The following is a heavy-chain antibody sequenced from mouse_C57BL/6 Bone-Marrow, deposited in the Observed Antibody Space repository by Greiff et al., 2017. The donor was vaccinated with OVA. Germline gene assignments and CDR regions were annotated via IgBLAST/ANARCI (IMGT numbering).Heavy chain of an antibody. CDR2: IWSGGST. CDR1: GFSLTSYG. CDR3: ARLRFAY. J-gene: IGHJ3*01. V-gene: IGHV2-2*01. Sequence: VQLQQSGPGLVQPSQSLSITCTVSGFSLTSYGVHWVRQSPGKGLEWLGVIWSGGSTDDNAAFISRLSISKDNSKSQVFFKMNSLQADDTAIYYCARLRFAYWGQGTLVTVSA.